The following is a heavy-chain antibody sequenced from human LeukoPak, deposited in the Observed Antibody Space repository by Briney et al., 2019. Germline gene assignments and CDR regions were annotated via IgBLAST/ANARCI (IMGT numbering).Heavy chain of an antibody. CDR3: ARDLVVAANSGYWFDP. J-gene: IGHJ5*02. CDR2: ISSSSSYI. D-gene: IGHD2-15*01. Sequence: GGSLRLSCAASGITFSSYSMNWVRQAPGKGLEWVSSISSSSSYIYYADSVKGRFTISRDNAKNSLYLQMNSLRAEDTAVYYCARDLVVAANSGYWFDPWGQGTLVTVSS. CDR1: GITFSSYS. V-gene: IGHV3-21*01.